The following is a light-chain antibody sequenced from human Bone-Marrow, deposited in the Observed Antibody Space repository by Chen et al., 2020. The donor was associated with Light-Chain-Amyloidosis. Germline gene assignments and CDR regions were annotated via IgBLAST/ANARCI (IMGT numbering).Light chain of an antibody. CDR1: SSDVGGYNY. CDR3: SSFTRNNALV. CDR2: DVT. Sequence: QSALTQPASVSGSPRQSITLSCTGTSSDVGGYNYVSWYQQHPGKAPKLIIYDVTYRPSGVSNRFSGSKSGNTASLTISGLQAEDEADYYCSSFTRNNALVFGGGTKLPVL. J-gene: IGLJ2*01. V-gene: IGLV2-14*03.